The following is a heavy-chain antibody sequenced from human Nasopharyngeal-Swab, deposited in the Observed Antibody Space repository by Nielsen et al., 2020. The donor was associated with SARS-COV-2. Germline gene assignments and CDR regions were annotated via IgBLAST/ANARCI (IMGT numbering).Heavy chain of an antibody. J-gene: IGHJ4*02. Sequence: ASVKVSCKASGYTFTSYGISWVRQAPGQGLGWMGWISGNIGTTNYAQSLQGRVTMTTDTSTSTAYMELRNLRSDDTAVYYCARGSTLIDYWGQGTLVTVSS. CDR1: GYTFTSYG. V-gene: IGHV1-18*01. CDR2: ISGNIGTT. D-gene: IGHD1-26*01. CDR3: ARGSTLIDY.